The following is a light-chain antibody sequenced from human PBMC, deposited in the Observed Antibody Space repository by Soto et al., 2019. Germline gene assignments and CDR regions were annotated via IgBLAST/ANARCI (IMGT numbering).Light chain of an antibody. J-gene: IGKJ1*01. CDR3: QQYHTYPKT. CDR1: QSISSW. CDR2: KAS. Sequence: DIPMTQSPSTLSASVGDRVTITCRASQSISSWLAWFQQTPGKAPKLLIYKASTLKTGVPSRFSGSGSGTEFTLTISSLQPDDFATYYCQQYHTYPKTFGQGTKVEIK. V-gene: IGKV1-5*03.